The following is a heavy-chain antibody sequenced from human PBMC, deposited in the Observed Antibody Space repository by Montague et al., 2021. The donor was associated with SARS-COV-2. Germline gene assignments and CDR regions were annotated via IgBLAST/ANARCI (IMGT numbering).Heavy chain of an antibody. V-gene: IGHV4-59*01. Sequence: SETLSLTCTVSGGSISSYYWSWIRQPPGKGLEWIGYIYYSGSTNYNPSXXSRVTISVDTSQNQFSLKLSSVTAADTAVYYCAREVRYYYDSSGPGAFDIWGQGTMVTVSS. CDR3: AREVRYYYDSSGPGAFDI. J-gene: IGHJ3*02. CDR1: GGSISSYY. D-gene: IGHD3-22*01. CDR2: IYYSGST.